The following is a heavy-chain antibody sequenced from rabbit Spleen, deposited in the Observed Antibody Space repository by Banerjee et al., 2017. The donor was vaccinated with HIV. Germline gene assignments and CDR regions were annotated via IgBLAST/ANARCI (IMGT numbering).Heavy chain of an antibody. D-gene: IGHD3-1*01. V-gene: IGHV1S45*01. J-gene: IGHJ4*01. CDR2: INTYTGKP. CDR3: ARDLASVVGWNFGL. Sequence: QEQLVESGGGLVKPEGSLKLTCTASGFSFSDRDVMCWVRQAPGKGLQWIACINTYTGKPVYATWAKGRVTSSRTSSTTVTLQMTSLTAADTATYFCARDLASVVGWNFGLWGPGTLVTVS. CDR1: GFSFSDRDV.